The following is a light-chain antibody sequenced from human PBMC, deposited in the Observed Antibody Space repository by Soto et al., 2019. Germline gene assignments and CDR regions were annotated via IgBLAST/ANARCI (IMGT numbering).Light chain of an antibody. J-gene: IGLJ1*01. CDR2: DVS. Sequence: QSALTQPASLSGSPGQSITISCTGTSSDVGGYNYVSWYQQHPGKAPKLMIYDVSNRPSGVSNRFSGSKSGNTASLTISGLQAEDEADYYCSSYTSSSTFYVFGTGTEVTVL. CDR1: SSDVGGYNY. CDR3: SSYTSSSTFYV. V-gene: IGLV2-14*01.